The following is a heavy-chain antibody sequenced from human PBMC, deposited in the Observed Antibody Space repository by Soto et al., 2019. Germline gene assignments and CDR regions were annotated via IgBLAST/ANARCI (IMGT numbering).Heavy chain of an antibody. Sequence: AGSLRLSCAASGFTFSSYAMSWGRQAPGKGLEWVSAISGSGGSTYYADSVKGRFTISRDNAKNTLYLQMNSLRAEDTAVYYCAKGRAFVWLFRAGTRYGMDVWGQGTTVTVSS. CDR3: AKGRAFVWLFRAGTRYGMDV. CDR1: GFTFSSYA. D-gene: IGHD3-9*01. V-gene: IGHV3-23*01. CDR2: ISGSGGST. J-gene: IGHJ6*02.